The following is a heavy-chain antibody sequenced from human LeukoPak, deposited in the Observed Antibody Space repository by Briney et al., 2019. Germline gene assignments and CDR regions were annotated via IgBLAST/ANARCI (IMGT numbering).Heavy chain of an antibody. CDR2: ISANDGKT. J-gene: IGHJ4*02. CDR1: GFVFTSYG. D-gene: IGHD1-1*01. CDR3: ARELHVERDDY. Sequence: GASVKVSCKASGFVFTSYGFTWVRQAPGQGLEWMGWISANDGKTHYSEKHQGRVTMSTDTVTSTAYMELRSLRSDDTAVYYCARELHVERDDYWGQGTLVPVSS. V-gene: IGHV1-18*01.